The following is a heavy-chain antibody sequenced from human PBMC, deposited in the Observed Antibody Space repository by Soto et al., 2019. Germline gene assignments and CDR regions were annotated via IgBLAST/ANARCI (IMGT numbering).Heavy chain of an antibody. Sequence: GGSLRLSCAASGFTFSSYAMHWVRQAPGKGLEWVAVISYDGSNKYYADSVKGRFTISRDNAKNSLYLQMNSLRAEDTAVYSGARDYSSYGPFDYWGQGTLVTVP. V-gene: IGHV3-30-3*01. J-gene: IGHJ4*02. CDR3: ARDYSSYGPFDY. CDR2: ISYDGSNK. D-gene: IGHD5-18*01. CDR1: GFTFSSYA.